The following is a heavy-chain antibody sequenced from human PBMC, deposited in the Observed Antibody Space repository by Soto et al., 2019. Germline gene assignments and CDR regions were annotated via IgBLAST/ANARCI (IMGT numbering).Heavy chain of an antibody. V-gene: IGHV1-46*01. Sequence: ASVKVSCKASGYTFTSYYMHWVLQAPGQGLEWMGIINPSGGSTSYAQKFQGRVTMTRDTSTSTVYMELSSLRSEDTAVYYCARDHITIFGVVINYYYYGMDVWGQGTTVTVSS. CDR2: INPSGGST. J-gene: IGHJ6*02. D-gene: IGHD3-3*01. CDR1: GYTFTSYY. CDR3: ARDHITIFGVVINYYYYGMDV.